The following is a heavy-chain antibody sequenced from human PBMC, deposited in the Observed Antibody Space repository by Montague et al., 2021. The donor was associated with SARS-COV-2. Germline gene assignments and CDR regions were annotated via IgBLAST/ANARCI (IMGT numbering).Heavy chain of an antibody. J-gene: IGHJ4*02. CDR2: VYSSGST. D-gene: IGHD3-9*01. CDR1: SGSISNYY. CDR3: ARARAAYILTGYYFDY. V-gene: IGHV4-59*13. Sequence: SETLSLTCTVSSGSISNYYWSWIRQPPGKGLEWIGYVYSSGSTNYNPSLEGRVTMSVDTSKNQFSLKLISVTAADTAVYYCARARAAYILTGYYFDYWGQGTLVTVSS.